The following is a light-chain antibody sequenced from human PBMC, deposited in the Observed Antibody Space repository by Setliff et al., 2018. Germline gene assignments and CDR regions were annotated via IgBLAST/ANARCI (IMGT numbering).Light chain of an antibody. CDR3: ATWDDGLNGAG. V-gene: IGLV1-44*01. CDR2: GNS. J-gene: IGLJ2*01. CDR1: RSNVGPNT. Sequence: QSVLTQPPSASGAPGQRVTISCSGSRSNVGPNTVDWYQQVPGTAPKLLVFGNSQRPSGVPDRFSGSKSGTTASLVISGLQSEDEADYYCATWDDGLNGAGFGGGTKVTVL.